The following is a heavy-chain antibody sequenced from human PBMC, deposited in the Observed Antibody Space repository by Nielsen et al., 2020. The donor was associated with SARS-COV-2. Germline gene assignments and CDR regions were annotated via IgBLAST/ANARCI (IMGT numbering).Heavy chain of an antibody. D-gene: IGHD4-23*01. V-gene: IGHV4-31*03. J-gene: IGHJ1*01. CDR3: ANYGGNSGLQH. CDR2: IYYSGST. Sequence: LRLSCTVSGGSISSGGYYWSWIRQHPGKGLEWIGYIYYSGSTYYNPSLKSRVTISVDTSKNQFSLKLSSVTAADTAVYYCANYGGNSGLQHWGQGTLVTVSS. CDR1: GGSISSGGYY.